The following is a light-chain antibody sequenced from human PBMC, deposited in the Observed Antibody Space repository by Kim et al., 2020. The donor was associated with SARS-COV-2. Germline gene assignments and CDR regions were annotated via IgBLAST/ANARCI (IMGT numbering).Light chain of an antibody. CDR1: NIGSKS. V-gene: IGLV3-21*01. CDR2: YDN. Sequence: YELTQPPSVSVAPGKTASITCGGNNIGSKSVHRYQQKPGQAPVMVIYYDNDRPSGIPERFSCSNSGNTATLTISRVEAGDEADYYCQVWDSTTDQRVFGGGTQLTV. J-gene: IGLJ3*02. CDR3: QVWDSTTDQRV.